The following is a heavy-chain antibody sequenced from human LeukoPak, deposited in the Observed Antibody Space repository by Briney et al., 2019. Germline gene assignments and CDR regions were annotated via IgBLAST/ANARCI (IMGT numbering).Heavy chain of an antibody. D-gene: IGHD5-24*01. J-gene: IGHJ4*02. Sequence: GGSLRLSCAASGFTFSTYWMHWVRQAPGKGLVWVSRINPDGSITNYADSVKGRFTISRDNAKNTLYLQMNSLRAEDTAVYYCARQDGYRPRDYWGQGTLVTVSS. CDR3: ARQDGYRPRDY. CDR1: GFTFSTYW. V-gene: IGHV3-74*01. CDR2: INPDGSIT.